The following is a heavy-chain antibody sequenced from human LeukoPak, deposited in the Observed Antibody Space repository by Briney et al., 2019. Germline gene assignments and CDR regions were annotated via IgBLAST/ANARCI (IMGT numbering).Heavy chain of an antibody. Sequence: SETLSLTCTVSGGSISSYYWSWIRQPPGKGLEWIGYIYYRGNTNYNPSLKSRVTISVDMSKNQISLKLSSVTAADTAVYYCTRGGYNYDSPPGDPFDYWGQGTLATVSS. CDR3: TRGGYNYDSPPGDPFDY. D-gene: IGHD5-18*01. J-gene: IGHJ4*02. CDR2: IYYRGNT. CDR1: GGSISSYY. V-gene: IGHV4-59*01.